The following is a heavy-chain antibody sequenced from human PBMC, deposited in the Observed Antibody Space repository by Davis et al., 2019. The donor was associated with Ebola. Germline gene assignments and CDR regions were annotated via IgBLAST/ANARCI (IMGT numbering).Heavy chain of an antibody. CDR1: GYSFTSHW. Sequence: PGGSLRLSCKGSGYSFTSHWIAWVRQLPEKGLEWMGIIYPGDSDTRYSPSFQGQVTISADKSISTAYLQWSSLKASDTAMYYCARRVVVATLAFDIWGQGTMVTVSS. D-gene: IGHD2-15*01. CDR2: IYPGDSDT. J-gene: IGHJ3*02. CDR3: ARRVVVATLAFDI. V-gene: IGHV5-51*01.